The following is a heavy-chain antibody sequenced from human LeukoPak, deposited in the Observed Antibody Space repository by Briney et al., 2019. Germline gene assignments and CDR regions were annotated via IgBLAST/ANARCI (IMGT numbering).Heavy chain of an antibody. J-gene: IGHJ4*02. Sequence: GGSLRLSCAASGFTFSNYWMHWVRQAQGKGLVWVSRINTDGSSTTYADSVKGRFTISRDNAKNTLYLQMNSLSAEDTAVYYCARGYSSSYRIDYWGQGTLVTVSS. CDR2: INTDGSST. CDR1: GFTFSNYW. V-gene: IGHV3-74*01. CDR3: ARGYSSSYRIDY. D-gene: IGHD6-6*01.